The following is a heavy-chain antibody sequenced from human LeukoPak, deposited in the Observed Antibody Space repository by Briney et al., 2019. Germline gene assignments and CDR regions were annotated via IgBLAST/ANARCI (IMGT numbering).Heavy chain of an antibody. CDR3: ASTVTSDIVVVPAAIAWFDP. Sequence: SVKVSCKASGGTFSSYAISWVRQAPGQGLEWMGGIIPIFGTANYAQEFQGRVTITADESTSTAYMELSSLRSGDTAVYYCASTVTSDIVVVPAAIAWFDPWGQGTLVTVSS. D-gene: IGHD2-2*01. CDR1: GGTFSSYA. J-gene: IGHJ5*02. CDR2: IIPIFGTA. V-gene: IGHV1-69*01.